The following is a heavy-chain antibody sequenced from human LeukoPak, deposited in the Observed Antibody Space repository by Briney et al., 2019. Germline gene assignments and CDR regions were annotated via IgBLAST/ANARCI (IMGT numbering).Heavy chain of an antibody. J-gene: IGHJ5*01. D-gene: IGHD4-23*01. CDR3: ARSRGRGGHDS. CDR2: VYYSGT. V-gene: IGHV4-38-2*02. CDR1: GYSIGSGHY. Sequence: PSETLSLTCTVSGYSIGSGHYWAWIRQPPGKGLEWIGCVYYSGTYYKSSLTRRVTISMAASRHQFSLKLNSVTAADSAFYFCARSRGRGGHDSWGQGTLVTVSS.